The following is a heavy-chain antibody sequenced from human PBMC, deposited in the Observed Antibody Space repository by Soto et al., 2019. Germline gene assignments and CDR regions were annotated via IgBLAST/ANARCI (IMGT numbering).Heavy chain of an antibody. D-gene: IGHD3-10*01. J-gene: IGHJ6*02. Sequence: PSETLSLTCTVSGGSISSSSYYWGWIRQPPGKGLEWIGSIYYSGSTYYNPSLKSRVTISVDTSKNQFSLKLSSVTAADTAVYYCAATTTMVRGALNYYYGMDVWGQGTTVTVSS. CDR3: AATTTMVRGALNYYYGMDV. CDR2: IYYSGST. CDR1: GGSISSSSYY. V-gene: IGHV4-39*01.